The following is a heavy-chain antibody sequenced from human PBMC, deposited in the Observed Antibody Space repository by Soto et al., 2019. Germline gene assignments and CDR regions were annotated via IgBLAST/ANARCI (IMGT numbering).Heavy chain of an antibody. J-gene: IGHJ4*02. CDR1: GFTFDDYT. D-gene: IGHD6-6*01. V-gene: IGHV3-23*01. CDR3: AKPPRYSSSSGYDY. CDR2: ISGNGGST. Sequence: PGGSLRLSCAASGFTFDDYTMHWVRQAPGKGLEWVSVISGNGGSTYYADSVKGRFTISRDNSKNTLYLQMNSLRAEDTAVYYCAKPPRYSSSSGYDYWGQGTLVTVSS.